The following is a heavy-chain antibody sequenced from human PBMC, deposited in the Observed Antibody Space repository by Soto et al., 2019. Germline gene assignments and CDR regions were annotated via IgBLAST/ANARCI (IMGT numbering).Heavy chain of an antibody. CDR2: INPSGGST. D-gene: IGHD4-17*01. J-gene: IGHJ1*01. V-gene: IGHV1-46*01. CDR3: ARVHDYGDYEGAEYFQH. CDR1: GYTFTSYY. Sequence: QVQLVQSGAEVKKPGASVKVSCKASGYTFTSYYMHWVRQAPGQGLEWMGIINPSGGSTSYAQKCQGRVTMTRDTSTSTVYMELSSLRSEDTAVYYCARVHDYGDYEGAEYFQHWGQGTLVTVSS.